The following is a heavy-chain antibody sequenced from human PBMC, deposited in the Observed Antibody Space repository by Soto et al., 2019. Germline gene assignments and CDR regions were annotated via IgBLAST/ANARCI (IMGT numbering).Heavy chain of an antibody. CDR1: GLTFDTYA. CDR3: ASLGYSGYDFAFDI. J-gene: IGHJ3*02. Sequence: GGSLRLSCAVSGLTFDTYAMSWVRQAPGKGLEWVSVIYSGGNTYYADSVKGRFTISRDNSKNTLYLQMNSLRAEDTAVYYCASLGYSGYDFAFDIWGQGIMVTVSS. CDR2: IYSGGNT. V-gene: IGHV3-53*01. D-gene: IGHD5-12*01.